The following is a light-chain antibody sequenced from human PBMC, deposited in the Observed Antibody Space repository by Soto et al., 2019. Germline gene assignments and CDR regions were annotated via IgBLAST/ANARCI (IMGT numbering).Light chain of an antibody. CDR1: QSISGE. CDR2: GVS. Sequence: EIVMTQSPATLSVSPGERATLSCRASQSISGELAWYQQRPGQPPRLLIYGVSTRANGVPDRFSGSGSGSDVTLTISRLQSEDFAVYYCQQGHDWPLTFGQGTRLDI. V-gene: IGKV3-15*01. CDR3: QQGHDWPLT. J-gene: IGKJ2*01.